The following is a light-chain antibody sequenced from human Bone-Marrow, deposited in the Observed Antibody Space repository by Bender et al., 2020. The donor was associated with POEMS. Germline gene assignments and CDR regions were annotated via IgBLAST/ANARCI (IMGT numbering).Light chain of an antibody. CDR3: ATWDDSLSVWV. CDR1: SSNIGISY. CDR2: RNN. V-gene: IGLV1-47*01. Sequence: QSVLTQPLSASGTPGQRVTISCSGSSSNIGISYVFWYQQLPGTAPKLLIYRNNERPSGVPDRFSGSKSGTSASLAISGLRSEDEADYYCATWDDSLSVWVFGGGTKLTVL. J-gene: IGLJ3*02.